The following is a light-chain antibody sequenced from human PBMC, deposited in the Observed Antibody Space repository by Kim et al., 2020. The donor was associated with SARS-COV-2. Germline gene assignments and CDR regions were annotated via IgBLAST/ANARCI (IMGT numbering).Light chain of an antibody. Sequence: ASVGDRVTITCRTTQSISSHLNWYQQKPGRAPKLLISAASTLQGGVPSRFSGSGSETDFTLTISSLQPDDFATYYCQHYNGYPLTFGGGTKVDIK. J-gene: IGKJ4*01. CDR1: QSISSH. V-gene: IGKV1-39*01. CDR2: AAS. CDR3: QHYNGYPLT.